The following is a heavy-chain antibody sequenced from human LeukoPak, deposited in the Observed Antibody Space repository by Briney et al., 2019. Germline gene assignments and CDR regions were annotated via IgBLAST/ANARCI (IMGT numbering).Heavy chain of an antibody. V-gene: IGHV1-69*04. CDR1: GGTFSSYA. Sequence: ASVKVSCKASGGTFSSYAISWVRQAPGQGLEWVGRIIPILGIANYAQKFQGRVTITADKSTSTAYMELSSLRSEDTAVYYCAREDTAMVINYWGQGTLVTVSS. D-gene: IGHD5-18*01. J-gene: IGHJ4*02. CDR2: IIPILGIA. CDR3: AREDTAMVINY.